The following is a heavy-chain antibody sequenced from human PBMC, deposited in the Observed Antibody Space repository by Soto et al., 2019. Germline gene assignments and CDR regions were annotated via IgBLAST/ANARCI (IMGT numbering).Heavy chain of an antibody. J-gene: IGHJ6*02. V-gene: IGHV1-2*04. Sequence: QVLLVQSGAEVKKPGASVRVSCKASGYSFTDYHIHWVRQAPGQGLEWLGRINPKSGGTSSAQKFQGWVTMTRDRSISTVYMELTRLRSDDTAVYFCARGHSTDCSNGVCSFFYNHEMDVWGQGTTVTVS. CDR1: GYSFTDYH. D-gene: IGHD2-8*01. CDR3: ARGHSTDCSNGVCSFFYNHEMDV. CDR2: INPKSGGT.